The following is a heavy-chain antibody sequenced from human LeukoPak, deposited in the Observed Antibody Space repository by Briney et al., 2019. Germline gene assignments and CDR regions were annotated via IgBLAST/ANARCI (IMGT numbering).Heavy chain of an antibody. CDR3: ARPSPTIPSYYFDY. D-gene: IGHD5-24*01. CDR1: GGSISSYY. Sequence: SETLSLTCTVSGGSISSYYWSWIRQPPGKGLEWIGYIYTSGSTNYNPSLKSRVTISVDTSKNQFSLKLSSVTAADTAVYYCARPSPTIPSYYFDYWGQGTLVTVSS. J-gene: IGHJ4*02. CDR2: IYTSGST. V-gene: IGHV4-4*09.